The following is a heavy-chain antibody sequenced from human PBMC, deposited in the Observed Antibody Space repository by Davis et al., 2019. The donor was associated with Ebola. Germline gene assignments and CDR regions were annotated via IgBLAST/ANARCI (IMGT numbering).Heavy chain of an antibody. Sequence: GESLKISCAASGFTFSSNAMSWVRQAPGKGLEWVSGITASGYSPYYADSVKGRFTISRDNSKNTLYLQMNSLRAEDTALYYCVKKGHYDSSSYYGPFDYWGQGTLVTVSS. V-gene: IGHV3-23*01. D-gene: IGHD3-22*01. J-gene: IGHJ4*02. CDR3: VKKGHYDSSSYYGPFDY. CDR2: ITASGYSP. CDR1: GFTFSSNA.